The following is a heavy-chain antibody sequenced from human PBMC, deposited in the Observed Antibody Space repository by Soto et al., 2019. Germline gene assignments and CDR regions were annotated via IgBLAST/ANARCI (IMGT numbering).Heavy chain of an antibody. CDR1: GFTFSDYA. D-gene: IGHD3-22*01. CDR2: ITGSGGDT. Sequence: EVQLLDSGGGLVQPGGSLRLSCAASGFTFSDYAMSWVRQAPGKRLEWILGITGSGGDTYYADSVKGRFTISRDNSKNTRYLQMSSLRAEDTALYYCVKGSSGYRPYCFDYWGQGTLVTVSS. V-gene: IGHV3-23*01. CDR3: VKGSSGYRPYCFDY. J-gene: IGHJ4*02.